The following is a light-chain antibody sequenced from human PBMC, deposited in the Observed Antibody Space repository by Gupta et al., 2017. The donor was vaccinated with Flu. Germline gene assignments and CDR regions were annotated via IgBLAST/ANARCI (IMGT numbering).Light chain of an antibody. Sequence: VVITPSPAILSASPGETVTRSCRASQDSRSDLVWYQQKLGQAPRLLVYGASRRAAGIPARLSGSGSGTEFTRTIDSVEAEDFAMYFCQQYENWPPGFTFGQGTKLELK. CDR3: QQYENWPPGFT. CDR2: GAS. V-gene: IGKV3-15*01. CDR1: QDSRSD. J-gene: IGKJ2*01.